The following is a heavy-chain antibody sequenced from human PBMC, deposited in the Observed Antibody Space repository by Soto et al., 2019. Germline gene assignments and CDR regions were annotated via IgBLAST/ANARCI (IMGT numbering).Heavy chain of an antibody. Sequence: QVQLVQSGAEVKKPGSSVKVSFKASGGTFSSDSFSWVRQAPGQGLEWMGGIIPMFDTPSYAQKFQDSVPTTTDESTTTPYMHLMSMRDGDKAGYYCARPGGVDREFNYWGQGSLVTVSS. CDR1: GGTFSSDS. CDR3: ARPGGVDREFNY. D-gene: IGHD2-8*02. CDR2: IIPMFDTP. V-gene: IGHV1-69*05. J-gene: IGHJ4*02.